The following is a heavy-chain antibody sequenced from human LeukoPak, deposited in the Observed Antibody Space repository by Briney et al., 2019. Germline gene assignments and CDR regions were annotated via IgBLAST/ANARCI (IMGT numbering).Heavy chain of an antibody. CDR2: IHYDSTTE. J-gene: IGHJ4*02. V-gene: IGHV3-30*02. Sequence: GGSLRLSCAASGFDFSSYGLHWVRHAPGKGLEWVAYIHYDSTTEDYADSVQGRFTISRDNSKNTLFLQMHNLRVEDMAVLYCAKDWNCAIDYWGQGTLVTVSS. CDR3: AKDWNCAIDY. D-gene: IGHD1-7*01. CDR1: GFDFSSYG.